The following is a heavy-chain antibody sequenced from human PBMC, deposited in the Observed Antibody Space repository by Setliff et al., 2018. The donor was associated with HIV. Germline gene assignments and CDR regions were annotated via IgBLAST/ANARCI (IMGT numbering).Heavy chain of an antibody. Sequence: ASVKVSCKPSGFTFTAYYMHWVRQAPGQGLEWMGWISPYYGYTKNAQKLQGRVTMTTDTPTSTAYMELRSLRSDDTAVYYCATDKTYCSGGNCYSDQLDYWGQGTLVTVSS. J-gene: IGHJ4*02. CDR1: GFTFTAYY. D-gene: IGHD2-15*01. CDR2: ISPYYGYT. V-gene: IGHV1-18*04. CDR3: ATDKTYCSGGNCYSDQLDY.